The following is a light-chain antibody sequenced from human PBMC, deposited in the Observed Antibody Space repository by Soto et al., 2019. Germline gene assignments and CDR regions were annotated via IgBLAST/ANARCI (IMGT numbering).Light chain of an antibody. CDR3: QQYNKWPLT. V-gene: IGKV3-15*01. J-gene: IGKJ4*01. Sequence: EIVMTQSPATLSVSPGERATLSCRASQSVYTTLAWYQQRPDQAPRLLIYSASTRATGIPARFSGSGSGTEFTLTISSLQSEDSAVYYRQQYNKWPLTFGGGTTVEIK. CDR2: SAS. CDR1: QSVYTT.